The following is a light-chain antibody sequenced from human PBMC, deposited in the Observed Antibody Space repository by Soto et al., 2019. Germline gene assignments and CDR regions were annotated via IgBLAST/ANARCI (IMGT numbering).Light chain of an antibody. Sequence: EIVLTQSPATLSFSPGERASLSCRASQSVCSSLAWYQHKPGQAPRLLIYDVSNRATGIPARFSGSGSGTDFTLTISSLETEDLASYYCQQCVSWPQFTFGPGTRLDI. CDR1: QSVCSS. V-gene: IGKV3-11*01. J-gene: IGKJ3*01. CDR2: DVS. CDR3: QQCVSWPQFT.